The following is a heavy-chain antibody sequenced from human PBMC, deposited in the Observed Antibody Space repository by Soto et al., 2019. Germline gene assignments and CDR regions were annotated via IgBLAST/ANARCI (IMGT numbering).Heavy chain of an antibody. CDR1: GGTLGNYV. J-gene: IGHJ4*02. CDR3: ARGSDILTGPNAPYAY. D-gene: IGHD3-9*01. Sequence: QVQLVQSGAAGKNPGSSVKVPCTASGGTLGNYVISWVRQAPGHGIEWMGEIFPAFGRVNHAQKFQGRITISADKSTSTAYLELSSLRSEDTAFYYCARGSDILTGPNAPYAYWGQGTRLTVSS. CDR2: IFPAFGRV. V-gene: IGHV1-69*06.